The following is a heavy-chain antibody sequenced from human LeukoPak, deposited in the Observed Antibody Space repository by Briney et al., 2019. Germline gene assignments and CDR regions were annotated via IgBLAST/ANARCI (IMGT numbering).Heavy chain of an antibody. CDR2: ISSSSSTI. Sequence: GGSLRLSCATSGFTFSSYSMNWVRQAPGKGLEWVSYISSSSSTIYYADSVKGRFTISRDNAKNSLYLQMNSLRAEDTALYYCAKDTYYDILTGVDYWGQGTLVTASS. J-gene: IGHJ4*02. CDR3: AKDTYYDILTGVDY. CDR1: GFTFSSYS. D-gene: IGHD3-9*01. V-gene: IGHV3-48*04.